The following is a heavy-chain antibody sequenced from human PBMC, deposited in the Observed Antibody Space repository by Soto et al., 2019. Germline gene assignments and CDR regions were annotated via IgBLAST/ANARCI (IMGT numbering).Heavy chain of an antibody. CDR1: GLTFSSYA. V-gene: IGHV3-23*01. J-gene: IGHJ4*02. D-gene: IGHD3-22*01. CDR3: AKDIVLAYYYDSSGYYFDY. CDR2: ISGSGGST. Sequence: PGGSLRLSCAASGLTFSSYAMSWVRQAPGKGLEWVSAISGSGGSTYYADSVKGRFTISRDNSKNTLYLQMNSLRAEDTAVYYCAKDIVLAYYYDSSGYYFDYWGQGTLVTVSS.